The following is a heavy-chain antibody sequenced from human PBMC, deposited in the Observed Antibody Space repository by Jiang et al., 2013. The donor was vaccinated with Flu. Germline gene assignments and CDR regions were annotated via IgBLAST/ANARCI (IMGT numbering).Heavy chain of an antibody. V-gene: IGHV5-51*01. CDR1: GYIFVNYW. D-gene: IGHD4-11*01. J-gene: IGHJ6*02. CDR3: ARGSGSPDSHYYYGMDV. CDR2: IYPSDSDA. Sequence: VQLVESGAEVRKPGESLKISCRVSGYIFVNYWIGWVRRMPGKGLEWMGIIYPSDSDAKYSPSFQGQVTFSADKSINTAYLQWSSLKASDTAMYYCARGSGSPDSHYYYGMDVWGQGTTVTVSS.